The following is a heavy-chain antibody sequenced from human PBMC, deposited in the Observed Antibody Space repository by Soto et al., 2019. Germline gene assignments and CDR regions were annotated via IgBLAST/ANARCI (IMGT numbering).Heavy chain of an antibody. CDR3: ARHKDILGY. CDR2: IYYSGST. CDR1: GGSISSSSYY. V-gene: IGHV4-39*01. D-gene: IGHD3-9*01. J-gene: IGHJ4*02. Sequence: SETLSLTCTVSGGSISSSSYYWGWIRQPPGKGLEWIGSIYYSGSTYYNPSLKSRVTISVDTSKNQFSLKLSSVTAADTAVYYCARHKDILGYWGQGTLVTVSS.